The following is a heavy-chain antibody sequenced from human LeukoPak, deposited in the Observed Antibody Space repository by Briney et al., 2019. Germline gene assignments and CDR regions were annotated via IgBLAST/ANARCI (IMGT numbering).Heavy chain of an antibody. CDR2: IYYSETT. CDR3: ARGKLRNNWFDP. D-gene: IGHD4-17*01. J-gene: IGHJ5*02. V-gene: IGHV4-34*01. Sequence: SETLSLTCAVYGGSFSGYYWSWIRQPPGKGLEWIGTIYYSETTYYNPALKSRVTILIDTSKNQFSLKLSSVTAADTAVYYCARGKLRNNWFDPWGQGTLVTVSS. CDR1: GGSFSGYY.